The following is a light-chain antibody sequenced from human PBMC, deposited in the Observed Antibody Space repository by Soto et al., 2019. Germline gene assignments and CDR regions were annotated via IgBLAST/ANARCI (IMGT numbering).Light chain of an antibody. Sequence: EIVLTQSPATLSLSPGERTTLSCRASQSVSSYIAWYQQKPGQAPRLLIYDASNRSTGVQVRFSGNGSGTDFTLTISSLEPEDFAVYYCQQRGDWPPLTFGGGTKVEIK. V-gene: IGKV3-11*01. CDR2: DAS. J-gene: IGKJ4*01. CDR3: QQRGDWPPLT. CDR1: QSVSSY.